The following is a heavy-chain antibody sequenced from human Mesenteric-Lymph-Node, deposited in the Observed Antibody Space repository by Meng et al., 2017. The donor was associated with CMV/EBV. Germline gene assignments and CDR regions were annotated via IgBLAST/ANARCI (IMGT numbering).Heavy chain of an antibody. CDR2: IYYSGST. Sequence: SETLSLTCTVSGGSIASGDYYWSWIRQPPGKGLECIGYIYYSGSTYYNPSLKSRVTISLDTSKNQFSLKLSSVTAADTAVYYCARTSYYTSDYFDYWGQGTLVTVSS. CDR1: GGSIASGDYY. CDR3: ARTSYYTSDYFDY. V-gene: IGHV4-30-4*08. D-gene: IGHD3-3*01. J-gene: IGHJ4*02.